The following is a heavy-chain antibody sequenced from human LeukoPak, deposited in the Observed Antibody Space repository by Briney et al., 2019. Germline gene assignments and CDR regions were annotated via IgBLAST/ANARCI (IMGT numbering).Heavy chain of an antibody. Sequence: GGSLRLSCAASGSTFSSYGMHWVRQAPGKGLEWVAFIRYDGSNKYYADSVKGRFTISKDNSKNTLYLEMNSLRAEDTAVYYCAKDFSGYYWMFGPWGQGTLVTVSS. D-gene: IGHD3-22*01. J-gene: IGHJ5*02. CDR3: AKDFSGYYWMFGP. V-gene: IGHV3-30*02. CDR1: GSTFSSYG. CDR2: IRYDGSNK.